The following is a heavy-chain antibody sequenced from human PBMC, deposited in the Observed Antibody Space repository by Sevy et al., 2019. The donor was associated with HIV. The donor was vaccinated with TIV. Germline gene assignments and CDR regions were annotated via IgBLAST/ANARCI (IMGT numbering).Heavy chain of an antibody. CDR1: GFTFSSYA. V-gene: IGHV3-64D*06. CDR2: ISSNGGST. Sequence: GGSLRLSCSASGFTFSSYAMHWVRQAPGKGLEYVSAISSNGGSTYYADSVKGRFTISRDNSKNTLYLQMSSLRAEDTAVYYCVKDRNYDSSGYYSPGMDVWGQGTTVTVSS. D-gene: IGHD3-22*01. J-gene: IGHJ6*02. CDR3: VKDRNYDSSGYYSPGMDV.